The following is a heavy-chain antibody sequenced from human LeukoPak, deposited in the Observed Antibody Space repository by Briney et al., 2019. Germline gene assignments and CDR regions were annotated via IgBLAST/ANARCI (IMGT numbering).Heavy chain of an antibody. CDR3: ARTRAYGGRPDY. J-gene: IGHJ4*02. CDR1: GGSFSGYY. D-gene: IGHD4-23*01. Sequence: SETLSLTCAVYGGSFSGYYWGWIRQPPGKGLEWIGSISYSGNTYHNPSLKSRVTISVDTSKNQFSLKLNSVTAADTAVYYCARTRAYGGRPDYWGQGTLVTVSS. CDR2: ISYSGNT. V-gene: IGHV4-34*01.